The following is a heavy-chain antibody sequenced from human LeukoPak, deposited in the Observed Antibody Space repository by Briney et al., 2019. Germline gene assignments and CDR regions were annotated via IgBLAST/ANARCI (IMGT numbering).Heavy chain of an antibody. CDR3: ARDDGFSCYSY. V-gene: IGHV3-7*01. D-gene: IGHD3/OR15-3a*01. J-gene: IGHJ4*02. CDR2: MNLDGSEK. CDR1: GFTFSSYW. Sequence: GGSLRLSCAASGFTFSSYWMTWVRQAPGKGLEWVANMNLDGSEKYYVDSVKGRFITSRDNAKNSLFLQMNSLIAEDTAVYYCARDDGFSCYSYWGQGTLVTVSS.